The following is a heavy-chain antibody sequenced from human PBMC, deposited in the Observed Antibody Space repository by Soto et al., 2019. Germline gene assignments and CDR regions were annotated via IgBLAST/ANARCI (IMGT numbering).Heavy chain of an antibody. CDR1: GFIFSDYY. CDR2: ISSSGGTI. J-gene: IGHJ4*02. Sequence: LRLSCAASGFIFSDYYMSWIRQAPGKGLEWVSYISSSGGTIYYADSVKGRFTISRDNAKNSLYLQMNSLRAEDTAVYYCARDRMYSSTWYSYWGQGTLVTVSS. D-gene: IGHD6-13*01. CDR3: ARDRMYSSTWYSY. V-gene: IGHV3-11*01.